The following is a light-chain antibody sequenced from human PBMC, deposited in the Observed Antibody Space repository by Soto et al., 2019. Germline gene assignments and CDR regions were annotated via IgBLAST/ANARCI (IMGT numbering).Light chain of an antibody. CDR2: GAS. CDR1: QSVSSSY. J-gene: IGKJ1*01. CDR3: XXXXSXPXT. Sequence: EIVLTQSPGTLSLSPGERATLSCRASQSVSSSYLAWYQQKPGQAPRLLIYGASSRATGIPDRFSGSGSGTXFTLXIXRXEPEDXXXXXXXXXXSXPXTFGQGTKVEIK. V-gene: IGKV3-20*01.